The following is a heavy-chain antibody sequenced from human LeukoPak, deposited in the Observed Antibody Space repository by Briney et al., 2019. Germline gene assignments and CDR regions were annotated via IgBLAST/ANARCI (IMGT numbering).Heavy chain of an antibody. CDR3: AKNPRQFSSGWYPSNWFDP. CDR2: ISDSGGST. V-gene: IGHV3-23*01. Sequence: GGSLRLSCAASGFTFSSYAMSWVRQAPGKGLQWVSSISDSGGSTYYADSVKGRFTISRDNSKNTLYLQMNNLRAEDTAVYYCAKNPRQFSSGWYPSNWFDPWGQGTLVTVSS. CDR1: GFTFSSYA. D-gene: IGHD6-19*01. J-gene: IGHJ5*02.